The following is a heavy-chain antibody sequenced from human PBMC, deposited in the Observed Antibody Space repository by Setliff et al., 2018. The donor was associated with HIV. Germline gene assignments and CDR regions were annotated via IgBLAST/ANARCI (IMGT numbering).Heavy chain of an antibody. J-gene: IGHJ6*03. CDR3: ARGRNYGSPYFYYMDV. CDR2: LSYSGST. CDR1: GGSISSSSYY. V-gene: IGHV4-39*07. Sequence: KSSETLSLTCTVSGGSISSSSYYWGWIRQPPGKGLEWIVSLSYSGSTYYNPSLKSRITMSADPSKNQFSLKVRSVIAADTALYYCARGRNYGSPYFYYMDVWATGTTVTVSS. D-gene: IGHD3-10*01.